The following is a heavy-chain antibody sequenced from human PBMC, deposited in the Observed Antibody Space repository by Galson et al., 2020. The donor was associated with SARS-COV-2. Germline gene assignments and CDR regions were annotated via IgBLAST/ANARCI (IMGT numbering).Heavy chain of an antibody. CDR1: GGSISSGDYS. CDR3: ARVGYYYYGMDV. V-gene: IGHV4-30-4*01. J-gene: IGHJ6*02. Sequence: SETLSLTCTVSGGSISSGDYSWSWIRQPPGKGLEWIGYIYYSGSTYYNPSLKSRVTISVDTSKNQFSLKLSSVTAADTAVYYCARVGYYYYGMDVWGQGTTVTVSS. CDR2: IYYSGST.